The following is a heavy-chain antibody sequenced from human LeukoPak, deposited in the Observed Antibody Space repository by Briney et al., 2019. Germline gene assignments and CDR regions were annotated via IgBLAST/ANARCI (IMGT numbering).Heavy chain of an antibody. CDR3: ARDPLPSIYDYGDYGHFQH. J-gene: IGHJ1*01. CDR1: GFTLSSYG. V-gene: IGHV3-30*03. CDR2: ISYDGSNK. Sequence: GGSLRLSCAASGFTLSSYGMHWVRQAPGKGLEWVAVISYDGSNKYYADSVKGRFTISRDNSKNTLYLQMNSLRAEDTAVYYCARDPLPSIYDYGDYGHFQHWGQGTLVTVSS. D-gene: IGHD4-17*01.